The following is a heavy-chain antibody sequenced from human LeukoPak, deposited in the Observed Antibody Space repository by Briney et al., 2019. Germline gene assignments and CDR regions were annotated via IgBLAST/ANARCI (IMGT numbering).Heavy chain of an antibody. V-gene: IGHV3-21*01. CDR3: ARGKAAQYYFDY. J-gene: IGHJ4*02. Sequence: GGSLRLSCAASGFTFSSYSMNWVRQAPGKWLEWVSSISSSSSYIYYADSVKGRFTISRDNAKNSLYLQMNSLRAEDTAVYYCARGKAAQYYFDYWGQGTLVTVSS. CDR1: GFTFSSYS. CDR2: ISSSSSYI. D-gene: IGHD6-13*01.